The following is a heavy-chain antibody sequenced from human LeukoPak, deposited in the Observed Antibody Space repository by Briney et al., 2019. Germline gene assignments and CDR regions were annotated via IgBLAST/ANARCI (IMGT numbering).Heavy chain of an antibody. CDR2: INPNSGGT. CDR3: ARDNPSWGSTSREGNWFDP. D-gene: IGHD2-2*01. V-gene: IGHV1-2*02. J-gene: IGHJ5*02. Sequence: GASVKVSCKASGYTFTGYYMHWVRQAPGQGLEWMGWINPNSGGTNYAQKFRGRVTMTRDTSISTAYMELSRLRSDDTAVYYCARDNPSWGSTSREGNWFDPWGQGTLVTVSS. CDR1: GYTFTGYY.